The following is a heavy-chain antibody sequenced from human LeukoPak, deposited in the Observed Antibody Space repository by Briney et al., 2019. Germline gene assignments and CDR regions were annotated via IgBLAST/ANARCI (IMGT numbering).Heavy chain of an antibody. CDR1: GYTFTSYG. CDR2: ISAYNGNT. V-gene: IGHV1-18*01. J-gene: IGHJ4*02. CDR3: ARDHGIVATSGYYFDY. D-gene: IGHD5-12*01. Sequence: ASVKVSCKASGYTFTSYGISWVRQAPGQGLEWTGWISAYNGNTNYAQKLQGRVTMTTDTSTSTAYTELRSLRSDDTAVYYCARDHGIVATSGYYFDYWGQGTLVTVSS.